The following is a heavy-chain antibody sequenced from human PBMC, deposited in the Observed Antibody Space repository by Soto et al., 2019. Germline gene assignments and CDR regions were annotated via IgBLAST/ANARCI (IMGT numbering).Heavy chain of an antibody. CDR2: FYYSGST. V-gene: IGHV4-61*01. D-gene: IGHD4-4*01. CDR1: GGSVSSGSYY. CDR3: AKDYTDYTYSFDY. Sequence: PSETLSLTCTVSGGSVSSGSYYWSWIRQPPGKGLEWIGYFYYSGSTNYNPSLKSRVTISVDTSKNQFSLRLTSVTAEDTAVYYCAKDYTDYTYSFDYWGQGTLVTVSS. J-gene: IGHJ4*02.